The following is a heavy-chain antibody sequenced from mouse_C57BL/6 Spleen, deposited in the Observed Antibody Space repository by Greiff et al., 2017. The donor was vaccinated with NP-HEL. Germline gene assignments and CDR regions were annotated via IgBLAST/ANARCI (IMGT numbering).Heavy chain of an antibody. CDR2: INPNNGGT. V-gene: IGHV1-26*01. J-gene: IGHJ3*01. D-gene: IGHD2-1*01. Sequence: EVQLQQSGPELVKPGASVKISCKASGYTFTDYYMNWVKQSHGKSLEWIGDINPNNGGTSYNQKFKGKATLTVDKSSSTAYMELRSLTSEDSAVYYCARGHGNHWDEAYWGQGTLVTVSA. CDR1: GYTFTDYY. CDR3: ARGHGNHWDEAY.